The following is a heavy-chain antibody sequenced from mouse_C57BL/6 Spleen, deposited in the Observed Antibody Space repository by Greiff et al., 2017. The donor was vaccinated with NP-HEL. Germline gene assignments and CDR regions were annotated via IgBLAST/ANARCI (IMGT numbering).Heavy chain of an antibody. CDR1: GYTFTSYG. V-gene: IGHV1-81*01. D-gene: IGHD1-1*01. Sequence: VQLQQSGAELARPGASVKLSCKASGYTFTSYGISWVKQRTGQGLEWIGEIYPRSGNTYYNEKFKGKATLTADKSSSTAYMELRSLTSEDSAVYFCARGGYGSSSYYAMDYWGQGTSVTVSS. CDR3: ARGGYGSSSYYAMDY. J-gene: IGHJ4*01. CDR2: IYPRSGNT.